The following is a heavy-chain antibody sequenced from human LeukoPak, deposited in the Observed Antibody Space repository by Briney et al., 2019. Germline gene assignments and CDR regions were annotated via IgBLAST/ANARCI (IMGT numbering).Heavy chain of an antibody. V-gene: IGHV3-33*01. CDR1: GGTYSSYG. Sequence: SCKASGGTYSSYGMHWLRQAPGKGLEWVAVIWYDGSNKYYADSVKGRFTISRDNSKTTLYLQMNSLRAEDTAVYYCARRARITMVRGINAFDIWGQGTMVTVSS. D-gene: IGHD3-10*01. CDR2: IWYDGSNK. CDR3: ARRARITMVRGINAFDI. J-gene: IGHJ3*02.